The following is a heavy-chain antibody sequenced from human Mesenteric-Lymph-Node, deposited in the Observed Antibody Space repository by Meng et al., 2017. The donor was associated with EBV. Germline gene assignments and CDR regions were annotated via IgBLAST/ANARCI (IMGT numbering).Heavy chain of an antibody. V-gene: IGHV2-5*02. CDR3: AHRVPDPGTFDH. CDR1: GFSLSTTGVG. Sequence: PLKESCSTLVKPTATLTLPCHFSGFSLSTTGVGVGWIRQSPGKAPEWLTLIYCDDDKRYSPSLRSRLTVTKDTSKNQVVLTMTNMDPVDTGTYYCAHRVPDPGTFDHWGQGTLVTVSS. CDR2: IYCDDDK. D-gene: IGHD2-2*01. J-gene: IGHJ4*01.